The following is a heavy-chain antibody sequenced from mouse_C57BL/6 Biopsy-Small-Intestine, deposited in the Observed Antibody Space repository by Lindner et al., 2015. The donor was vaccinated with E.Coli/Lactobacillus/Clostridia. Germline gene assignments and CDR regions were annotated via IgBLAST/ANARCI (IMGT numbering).Heavy chain of an antibody. D-gene: IGHD2-5*01. CDR3: ARRYYSNYVGFAY. Sequence: VQLQESGPVLVKPGASVKMSCKASGYTFTDYYMNWVKQSHGKSLEWIGVINPYNGGTSYNQKFKGKATLTVDKSSSTAYMELNSLTSEDSAVYYCARRYYSNYVGFAYWGQGTLVTVSA. V-gene: IGHV1-19*01. J-gene: IGHJ3*01. CDR2: INPYNGGT. CDR1: GYTFTDYY.